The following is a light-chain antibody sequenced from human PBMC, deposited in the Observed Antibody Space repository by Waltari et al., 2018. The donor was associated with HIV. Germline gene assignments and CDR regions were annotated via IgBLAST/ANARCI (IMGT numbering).Light chain of an antibody. CDR2: GAS. V-gene: IGKV3-20*01. CDR3: QQYGNAPDS. Sequence: EIVLTQSPGTLTLSPGERAHISCRASQSVSSSYLAWYQQKPGQAPRLLIYGASSRATGIPDRFSGSGSGTDFTLTISRLEPEDFAVYYCQQYGNAPDSFGQGTKLEIK. CDR1: QSVSSSY. J-gene: IGKJ2*03.